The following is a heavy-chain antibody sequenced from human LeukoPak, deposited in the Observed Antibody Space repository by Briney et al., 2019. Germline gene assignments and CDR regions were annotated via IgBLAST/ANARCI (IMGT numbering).Heavy chain of an antibody. CDR1: GDSISSYY. CDR3: ARDSRPYYYDSSGYYVPYYFDY. Sequence: SETLSLTCTVSGDSISSYYWSWIRQPAGKGLEWIGRIYTSGSTNYNPSLKSRVTMSVDTSKNQFSLKLSSVTAADTAVYYCARDSRPYYYDSSGYYVPYYFDYWGQGTLVTVSS. D-gene: IGHD3-22*01. CDR2: IYTSGST. V-gene: IGHV4-4*07. J-gene: IGHJ4*02.